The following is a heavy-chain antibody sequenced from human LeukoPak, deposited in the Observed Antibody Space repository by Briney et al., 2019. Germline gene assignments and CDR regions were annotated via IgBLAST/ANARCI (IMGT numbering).Heavy chain of an antibody. CDR1: GDSLSGYY. Sequence: KSSETLSLTCTVSGDSLSGYYWTWIRQPPGKGLEWIGYIDHTGTTNYNPSLNSRVTISRDTSKNHFSLQLSSVTAADTAVYFCARGRVSSSTWHSTYYYYFYMDVWGKGTTVTVSS. J-gene: IGHJ6*03. CDR2: IDHTGTT. D-gene: IGHD5-18*01. CDR3: ARGRVSSSTWHSTYYYYFYMDV. V-gene: IGHV4-59*01.